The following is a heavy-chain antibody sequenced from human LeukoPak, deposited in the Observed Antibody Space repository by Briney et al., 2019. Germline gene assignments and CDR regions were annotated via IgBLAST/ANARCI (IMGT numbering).Heavy chain of an antibody. CDR3: ATNKDFGVVIDI. D-gene: IGHD3-3*01. CDR2: INQDGSVK. J-gene: IGHJ3*02. CDR1: GFTFSRYW. V-gene: IGHV3-7*01. Sequence: PGGSLRLSCAASGFTFSRYWMSWVRQAPGKGLEWVANINQDGSVKYYMDSVKGRFTISRDNAKNTLYLQMNGLRAEDTAVYYCATNKDFGVVIDIWGQGTMVTVSS.